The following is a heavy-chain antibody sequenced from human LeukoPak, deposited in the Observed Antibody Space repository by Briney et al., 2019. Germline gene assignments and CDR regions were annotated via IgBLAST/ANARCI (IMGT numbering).Heavy chain of an antibody. CDR2: IYYSGST. V-gene: IGHV4-59*01. J-gene: IGHJ3*02. CDR1: GGSLSTYY. CDR3: ARGKLGMEAFDI. Sequence: PSETLSLTCTVSGGSLSTYYWSWIRQPPGKGLEWIGYIYYSGSTNYNPSLKSRVTISVDTSKNQFSLKLSSVTAADTAVYYCARGKLGMEAFDIWGQGTMVTVSS. D-gene: IGHD7-27*01.